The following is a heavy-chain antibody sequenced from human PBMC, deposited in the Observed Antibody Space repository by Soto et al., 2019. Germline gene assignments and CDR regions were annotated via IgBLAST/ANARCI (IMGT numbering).Heavy chain of an antibody. Sequence: SVKVSCKASGGTFSTFGISWVRQAPGQGLEWMGGIIPFFGTARYSQKFEDGITITADESTNTVYMDLRSLTSEDTAIYYCAKSAPMDAGDKYYYDFWGQGALVTVSS. CDR2: IIPFFGTA. CDR3: AKSAPMDAGDKYYYDF. J-gene: IGHJ4*02. V-gene: IGHV1-69*13. D-gene: IGHD4-17*01. CDR1: GGTFSTFG.